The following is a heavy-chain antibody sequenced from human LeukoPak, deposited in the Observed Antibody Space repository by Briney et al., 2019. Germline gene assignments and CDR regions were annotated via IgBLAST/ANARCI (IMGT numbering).Heavy chain of an antibody. CDR2: ISSSSSTI. V-gene: IGHV3-48*01. J-gene: IGHJ4*02. CDR1: GFSFSSYS. CDR3: ARGRYSSSSGDFDY. D-gene: IGHD6-6*01. Sequence: GGTLRLSCAASGFSFSSYSMNWVRQAPGKGLEWVSYISSSSSTIYYADSVKGRFTISRDNATNSLYLQMNSLRAEDTAVYYCARGRYSSSSGDFDYWGQGTLVTVSS.